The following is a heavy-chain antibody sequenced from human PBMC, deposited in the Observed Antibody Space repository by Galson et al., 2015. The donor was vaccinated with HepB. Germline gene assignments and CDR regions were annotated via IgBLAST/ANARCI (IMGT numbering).Heavy chain of an antibody. V-gene: IGHV3-21*01. Sequence: SLRLSCAASGFTFSSYSMNWVRQAPGKGLEWVSSISSSSSYIYYADSVKGRFTISRDNAKNSLYLQMNSLRAEDTAVYYCARKEEYYYYYGMDVWGQGTTVTVSS. CDR1: GFTFSSYS. J-gene: IGHJ6*02. CDR2: ISSSSSYI. CDR3: ARKEEYYYYYGMDV.